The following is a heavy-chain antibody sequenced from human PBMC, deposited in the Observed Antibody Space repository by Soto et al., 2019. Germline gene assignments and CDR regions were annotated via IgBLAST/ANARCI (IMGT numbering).Heavy chain of an antibody. J-gene: IGHJ3*02. CDR1: GGSISSSSYY. D-gene: IGHD3-22*01. Sequence: SETLSLTCTVSGGSISSSSYYWGWIRQPPGKGLEWIGSIYYSGSTYYNPSLKSRVTISVDTSKNQFSLKLSSVTAADTAVYYCARGGITMIVPDAFDIWGQGTMVTVSS. V-gene: IGHV4-39*07. CDR3: ARGGITMIVPDAFDI. CDR2: IYYSGST.